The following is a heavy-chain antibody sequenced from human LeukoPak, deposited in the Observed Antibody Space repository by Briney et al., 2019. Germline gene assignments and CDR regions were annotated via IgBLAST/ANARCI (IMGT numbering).Heavy chain of an antibody. J-gene: IGHJ4*02. V-gene: IGHV3-48*03. CDR2: ISSSGSTI. D-gene: IGHD6-13*01. Sequence: GGSLRLSCAASGFTFSSYEMNWVRQAPGKGLEWVSYISSSGSTIYYADSVKGRSTISRDNAKNSLYLQMNSLRAEDTAVYYCARVSIAAAAFFDYWGQGTLVTVSS. CDR3: ARVSIAAAAFFDY. CDR1: GFTFSSYE.